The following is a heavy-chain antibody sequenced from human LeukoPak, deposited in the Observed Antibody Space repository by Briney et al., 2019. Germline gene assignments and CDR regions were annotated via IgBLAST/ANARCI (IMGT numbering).Heavy chain of an antibody. D-gene: IGHD3-22*01. CDR2: ISAYNGNT. Sequence: GASVKVSCKASGYTFTSYGISWVRQAPGQGLEWMGWISAYNGNTNYAQKLQGRVTMTTDTSVSTAYMELRSLRSDDTAVYYCARVMAYDSSGYRYYFDYWGQGTLVTVSS. J-gene: IGHJ4*02. V-gene: IGHV1-18*01. CDR1: GYTFTSYG. CDR3: ARVMAYDSSGYRYYFDY.